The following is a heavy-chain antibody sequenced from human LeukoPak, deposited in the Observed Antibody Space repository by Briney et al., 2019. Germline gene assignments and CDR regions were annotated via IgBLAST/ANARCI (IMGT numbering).Heavy chain of an antibody. CDR3: ARAIRYYGSGSYYNPAAFDI. Sequence: GGPLRLPCAASGFPPRSFTLNWVAQAPGKGREGVSSIRISSGYIYYADSVKGRFTISRDNAKNSLYLQMNSLRAEDTAVYYCARAIRYYGSGSYYNPAAFDIWGQGTMVTVSS. J-gene: IGHJ3*02. D-gene: IGHD3-10*01. CDR1: GFPPRSFT. CDR2: IRISSGYI. V-gene: IGHV3-21*01.